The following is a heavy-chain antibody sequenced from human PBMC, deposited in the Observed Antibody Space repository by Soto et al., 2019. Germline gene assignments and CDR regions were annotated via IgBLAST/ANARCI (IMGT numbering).Heavy chain of an antibody. J-gene: IGHJ6*02. CDR3: ARDRRIVVVPAAIGSYYYYYGMDV. CDR1: GGTFSSYA. Sequence: QVQLVQSGAEVKKPGSSVKVSCKASGGTFSSYAISWVRQAPGQGLEWMGGIIPIFGTANYAQKFQGRVTITADESASTAYMELRSLRSEDTAVYYCARDRRIVVVPAAIGSYYYYYGMDVWGQGTTVTVSS. CDR2: IIPIFGTA. V-gene: IGHV1-69*01. D-gene: IGHD2-2*01.